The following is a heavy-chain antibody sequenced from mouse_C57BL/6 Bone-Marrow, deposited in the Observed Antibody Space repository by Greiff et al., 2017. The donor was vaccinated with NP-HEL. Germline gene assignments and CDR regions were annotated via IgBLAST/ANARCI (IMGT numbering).Heavy chain of an antibody. Sequence: QVQLQQPGAELVKPGASVKLSCKASGYTFTSYWMHWVKQRSGQGLEWIGMIHTISGSTNYNEKFKSKATLTVDKSSSAAYMQLSSLTSEDSAVYYCASHYDSNYEDYWGQGTTLTVSS. CDR3: ASHYDSNYEDY. D-gene: IGHD2-5*01. CDR2: IHTISGST. CDR1: GYTFTSYW. V-gene: IGHV1-64*01. J-gene: IGHJ2*01.